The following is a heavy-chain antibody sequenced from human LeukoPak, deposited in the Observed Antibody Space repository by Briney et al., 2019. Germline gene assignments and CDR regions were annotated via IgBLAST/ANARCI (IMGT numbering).Heavy chain of an antibody. J-gene: IGHJ4*02. D-gene: IGHD2-15*01. CDR3: AREATGYCSGGSRLD. CDR1: GGTFSSYA. Sequence: ASVKVSCKASGGTFSSYAISWVRQAPGQGLEWMGRIIPIPGIANYAQKFQSRVTITADKSTSTAYMELSSLRSEDTAVYYCAREATGYCSGGSRLDWGQGTLVTVSS. V-gene: IGHV1-69*04. CDR2: IIPIPGIA.